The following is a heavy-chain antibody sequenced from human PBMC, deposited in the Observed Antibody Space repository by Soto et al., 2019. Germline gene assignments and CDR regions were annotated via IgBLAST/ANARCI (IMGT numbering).Heavy chain of an antibody. V-gene: IGHV3-30-3*01. CDR2: ISYDGSNK. CDR1: GFTFSSYA. J-gene: IGHJ3*02. CDR3: AREYCSGGSCYSAFDI. D-gene: IGHD2-15*01. Sequence: QVQLVESGGGVVQPGRSLRLSCAASGFTFSSYAMHWVRQAPGKGLEWVAVISYDGSNKYYADSVKGRFTISRDNSKNTLYLQMNSLRAEDTAVYYCAREYCSGGSCYSAFDIWGQGTMVTVPS.